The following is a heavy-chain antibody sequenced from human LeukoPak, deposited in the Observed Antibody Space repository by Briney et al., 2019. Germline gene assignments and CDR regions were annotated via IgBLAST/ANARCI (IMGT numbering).Heavy chain of an antibody. D-gene: IGHD6-19*01. CDR1: GGSISSGGSY. CDR2: IYYSGST. J-gene: IGHJ4*02. Sequence: PSQTLSLTCTVSGGSISSGGSYWSWIRQHPGKGLEWIGYIYYSGSTYYNPSLKSRVTISVDTSKNQFSLKLSSVTAADTAVYYCARVSPAGKFDYWGQGTLVTVSS. CDR3: ARVSPAGKFDY. V-gene: IGHV4-31*03.